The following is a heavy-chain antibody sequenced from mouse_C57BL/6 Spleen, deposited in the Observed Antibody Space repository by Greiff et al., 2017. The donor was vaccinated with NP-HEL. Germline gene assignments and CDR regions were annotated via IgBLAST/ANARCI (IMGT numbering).Heavy chain of an antibody. V-gene: IGHV6-3*01. Sequence: EVKLVESGGGLVQPGGSMKLSCVASGFTFSNYWMNWVRQSPEKGLEWVAQIRLKSDNYATHYAESVKGRFTISRDDSKSSVYLQMNNLRAEDTGIYYCTGGSGYGTWFAYWGQGTLVTVSA. D-gene: IGHD3-2*02. CDR1: GFTFSNYW. CDR2: IRLKSDNYAT. CDR3: TGGSGYGTWFAY. J-gene: IGHJ3*01.